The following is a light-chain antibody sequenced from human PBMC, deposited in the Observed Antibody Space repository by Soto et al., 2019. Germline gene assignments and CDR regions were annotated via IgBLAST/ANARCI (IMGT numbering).Light chain of an antibody. V-gene: IGKV3-11*01. CDR1: QSVSSY. Sequence: EIVLTQSPATLSLSPGERATLSCRASQSVSSYLAWYQQKPGQAPRLLIYYASNRATGIPARFSGSGSGTDLTLTISSLEPEDFAVYYCQQRINLPPELTFGGGTKVEIK. J-gene: IGKJ4*01. CDR3: QQRINLPPELT. CDR2: YAS.